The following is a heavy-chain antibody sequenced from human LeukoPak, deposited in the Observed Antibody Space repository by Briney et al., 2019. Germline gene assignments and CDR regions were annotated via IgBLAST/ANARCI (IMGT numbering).Heavy chain of an antibody. CDR1: GYSITTGYY. V-gene: IGHV4-38-2*02. Sequence: SETLSLTCTVSGYSITTGYYWAWIRQPPGKGPEWIGSMYHNSGATFYSPSLKSRVTISVDTSKNQLSLKLSSVTAADTAVYYCAREDGSGWPRYNWFDPWGQGTLVTVSS. CDR3: AREDGSGWPRYNWFDP. CDR2: MYHNSGAT. D-gene: IGHD6-19*01. J-gene: IGHJ5*02.